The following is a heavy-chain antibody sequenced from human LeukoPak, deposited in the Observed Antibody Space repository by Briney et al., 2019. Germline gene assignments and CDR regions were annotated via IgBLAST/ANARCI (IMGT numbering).Heavy chain of an antibody. V-gene: IGHV1-69*13. J-gene: IGHJ5*02. CDR1: GGTFSSYA. Sequence: GASVKVSCKASGGTFSSYAISWVRQAPGQGLEWMGGIIPIFGTANYAQKFQGRVTITADESTSTAYMELSSLRSEDTAVYYCAREENTYYYDSSGENWFDPWGQGTLVTVSS. D-gene: IGHD3-22*01. CDR2: IIPIFGTA. CDR3: AREENTYYYDSSGENWFDP.